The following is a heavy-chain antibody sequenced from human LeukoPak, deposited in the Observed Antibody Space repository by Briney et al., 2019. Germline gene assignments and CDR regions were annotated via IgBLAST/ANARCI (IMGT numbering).Heavy chain of an antibody. Sequence: ASVKVSCKASGYTFTSYGISWVRQAPGQGLEWMGWISAYNGNTNYAQKLQGRVTMTTDTSTSTAYMELRSLRSDDTAVYYCARDLSAMEYYYGMDVWGQGTTVTVSS. CDR1: GYTFTSYG. J-gene: IGHJ6*02. V-gene: IGHV1-18*01. CDR3: ARDLSAMEYYYGMDV. D-gene: IGHD3-3*01. CDR2: ISAYNGNT.